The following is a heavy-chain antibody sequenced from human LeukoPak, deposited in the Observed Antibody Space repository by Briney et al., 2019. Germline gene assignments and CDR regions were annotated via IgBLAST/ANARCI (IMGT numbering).Heavy chain of an antibody. J-gene: IGHJ4*02. CDR1: GYTFTSYD. CDR2: MNPNSGNT. D-gene: IGHD3-3*01. V-gene: IGHV1-8*03. CDR3: ARNARINDFWSGYYLGY. Sequence: ASVKVSCKASGYTFTSYDINWVRQTTGQGLEWMGWMNPNSGNTGYAQKFQGRVTITRNTSISTAYMELSSLRSEDTAVYYCARNARINDFWSGYYLGYWGQGTLVTVSS.